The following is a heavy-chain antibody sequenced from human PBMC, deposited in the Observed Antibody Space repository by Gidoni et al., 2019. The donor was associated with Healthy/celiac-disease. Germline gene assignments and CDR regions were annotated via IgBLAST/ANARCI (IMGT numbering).Heavy chain of an antibody. Sequence: QVQLQQWGAGLWKHSETVSLTCAVYGGSFSGYYWSWIRQTPGMGLEWIGEINHSGSTNYNPSLKSRVTISVDSSKNQFSLLLSSVTAADTAVYYCARGSYYYYYGMDVWGQGTTVTVSS. CDR3: ARGSYYYYYGMDV. J-gene: IGHJ6*02. CDR1: GGSFSGYY. V-gene: IGHV4-34*01. CDR2: INHSGST.